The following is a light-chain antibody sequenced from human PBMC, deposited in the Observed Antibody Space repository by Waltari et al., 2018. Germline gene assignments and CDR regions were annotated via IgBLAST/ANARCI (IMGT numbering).Light chain of an antibody. CDR2: FAS. Sequence: DILMTQSPVSLSVTPGEPASISCTSSQSLQHRNGYNYLDWYLQKPGLSPQLLIYFASYRTSGVPDRIGGSGSVTDFTLRISRGEAEDVGVYYCMQALQNSVTFGQGTRLEIK. J-gene: IGKJ5*01. V-gene: IGKV2-28*01. CDR3: MQALQNSVT. CDR1: QSLQHRNGYNY.